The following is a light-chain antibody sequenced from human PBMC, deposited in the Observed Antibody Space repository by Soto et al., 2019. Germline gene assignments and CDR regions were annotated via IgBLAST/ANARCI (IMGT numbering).Light chain of an antibody. V-gene: IGKV3-20*01. CDR3: QQYGSSPQT. CDR1: QSVSSSY. J-gene: IGKJ1*01. CDR2: GAS. Sequence: EIVLTQSPGTLSLSPGERATLSCRASQSVSSSYLAWYQQKPGQAPRLLIYGASSRATGIPDRFSGSGSGTGFTLTISRLEPEDFAVYYCQQYGSSPQTFGQGIKLEIK.